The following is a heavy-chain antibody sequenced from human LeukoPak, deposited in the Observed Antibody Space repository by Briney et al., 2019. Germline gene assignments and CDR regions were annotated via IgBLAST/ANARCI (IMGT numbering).Heavy chain of an antibody. D-gene: IGHD3-9*01. CDR2: IYYSGST. Sequence: SETLSLTCTVSGGSISSSSYYWGWIRQPPGKGLEWIVSIYYSGSTYYNPSLKSRVTISVDTSKNQFSLKLSSVTAADTAVYYCARLTATYYDILTGGFDPWGQGTLVTVSS. CDR1: GGSISSSSYY. J-gene: IGHJ5*02. V-gene: IGHV4-39*01. CDR3: ARLTATYYDILTGGFDP.